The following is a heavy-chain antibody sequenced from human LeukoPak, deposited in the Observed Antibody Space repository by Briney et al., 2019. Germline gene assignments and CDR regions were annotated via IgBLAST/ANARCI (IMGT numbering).Heavy chain of an antibody. Sequence: GGSLRLSCAASGFTFSSYAMSWVRQAPGKGLEWVSAISGSGGSTYYADSVKGRFTISRDNSMNILYLQMNSLRAEDTAVYYCARGEYYGSGSYQPPDYWGQGTLVTVSS. CDR2: ISGSGGST. J-gene: IGHJ4*02. CDR1: GFTFSSYA. CDR3: ARGEYYGSGSYQPPDY. D-gene: IGHD3-10*01. V-gene: IGHV3-23*01.